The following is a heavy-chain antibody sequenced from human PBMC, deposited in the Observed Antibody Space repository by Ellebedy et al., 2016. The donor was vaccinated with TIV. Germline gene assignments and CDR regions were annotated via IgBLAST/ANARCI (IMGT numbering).Heavy chain of an antibody. CDR3: ARVSGYYHGYLQH. J-gene: IGHJ1*01. CDR2: IIAVFGTT. D-gene: IGHD3-22*01. V-gene: IGHV1-69*05. Sequence: SVKVSCKASGDIFRSYAINWVRQAPGQGLEWMGGIIAVFGTTNYAQKFQGRVTITTDEPTSTVYMEVSSLRSEDTAVYYCARVSGYYHGYLQHWGQGTLVIVSS. CDR1: GDIFRSYA.